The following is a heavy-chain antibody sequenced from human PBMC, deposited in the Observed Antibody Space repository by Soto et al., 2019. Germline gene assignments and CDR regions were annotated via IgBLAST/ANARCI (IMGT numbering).Heavy chain of an antibody. CDR2: INSDGSAT. D-gene: IGHD5-12*01. CDR1: GFTFSRHW. V-gene: IGHV3-74*01. CDR3: ARDGYSGYDYNSRYFDY. Sequence: VQLVESGGGLAQPGGSLRLSCAAYGFTFSRHWMHWVRQAPGKGLIWVSRINSDGSATTYADSVKGRFTISRDNAKNTLYLQVSSLRAEDTAVYYCARDGYSGYDYNSRYFDYWGQGTLLTVSS. J-gene: IGHJ4*02.